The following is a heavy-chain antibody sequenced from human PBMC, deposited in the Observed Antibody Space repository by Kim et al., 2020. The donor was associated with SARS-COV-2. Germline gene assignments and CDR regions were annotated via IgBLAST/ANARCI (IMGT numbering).Heavy chain of an antibody. D-gene: IGHD2-2*03. V-gene: IGHV3-23*01. CDR3: MKGGWGWIWDH. CDR2: IDGSGGTT. CDR1: GFTFTGYA. Sequence: GGSLRLSCTTSGFTFTGYAISWVRQAPGKGLEWVSSIDGSGGTTYYVDSVKGRFTISRDNSKNTLYLQMNSLRADDTAVYYCMKGGWGWIWDHWGQGTRGTVSS. J-gene: IGHJ4*02.